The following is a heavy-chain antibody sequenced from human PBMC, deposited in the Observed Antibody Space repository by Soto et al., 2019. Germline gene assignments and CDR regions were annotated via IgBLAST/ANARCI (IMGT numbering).Heavy chain of an antibody. CDR3: ALYDYVWGSYRSFID. D-gene: IGHD3-16*02. Sequence: SETLSLTCTVSSGSISSTIYSWDWIRQPPGKGLEWIGSIFYSGSTYYNPSLKSRVTISVDTSKNQFSLKLSSVTAADTAVHYCALYDYVWGSYRSFIDWGQGTLVSVPQ. V-gene: IGHV4-39*01. CDR2: IFYSGST. J-gene: IGHJ4*02. CDR1: SGSISSTIYS.